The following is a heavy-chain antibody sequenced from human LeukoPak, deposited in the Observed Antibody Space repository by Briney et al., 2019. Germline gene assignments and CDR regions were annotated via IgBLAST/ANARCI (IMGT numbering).Heavy chain of an antibody. D-gene: IGHD3-10*01. Sequence: PGGSLRLSCAASGFTFSSYAMHWVRQAPGKGLEWVAVISYDGSNKYYADSVKGRLTISRDNSKNTLYLQMNSLRAEDTAVYYCARDYSGSGSYLDYWGQGTLVTVSS. CDR2: ISYDGSNK. CDR1: GFTFSSYA. CDR3: ARDYSGSGSYLDY. V-gene: IGHV3-30*04. J-gene: IGHJ4*02.